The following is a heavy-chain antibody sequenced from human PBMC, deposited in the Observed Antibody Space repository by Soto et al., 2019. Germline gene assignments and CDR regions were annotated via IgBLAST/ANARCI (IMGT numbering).Heavy chain of an antibody. CDR2: ISSGSSTI. CDR1: GISFSTYA. V-gene: IGHV3-48*01. Sequence: EVQLVESGGGLVQPGGSLRLSCAASGISFSTYAMNWVRQAPGKGLEWVSYISSGSSTIYYAESVKGRSTISRDNAKKSLFLQMNSLRAEDTAVYYCAVDYYYMDVWGKGTTVTVSS. CDR3: AVDYYYMDV. J-gene: IGHJ6*03.